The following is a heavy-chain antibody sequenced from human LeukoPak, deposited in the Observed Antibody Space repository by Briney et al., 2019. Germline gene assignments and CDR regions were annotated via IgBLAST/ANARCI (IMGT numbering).Heavy chain of an antibody. J-gene: IGHJ2*01. CDR1: GYTFTSYG. CDR3: ARDRGPGNYYDSRERWYFDL. CDR2: IIPIFGTA. Sequence: SVKVSCKASGYTFTSYGISWVRQAPGQGLERMGGIIPIFGTANYAQKFQGRVTITADKSTSTAYMELSSLRSEDTAVYYCARDRGPGNYYDSRERWYFDLWGRGTLVTVSS. D-gene: IGHD3-22*01. V-gene: IGHV1-69*06.